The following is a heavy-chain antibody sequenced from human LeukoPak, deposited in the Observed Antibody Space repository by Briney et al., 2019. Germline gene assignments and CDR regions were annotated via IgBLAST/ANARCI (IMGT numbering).Heavy chain of an antibody. CDR2: ISSSSSTI. J-gene: IGHJ3*02. CDR1: GFTFSSYS. V-gene: IGHV3-48*04. CDR3: ARGPGEAFDI. D-gene: IGHD3-10*01. Sequence: PGGSLRLSCAASGFTFSSYSMNWVRQAPGKGLEWVSYISSSSSTIYYADSVKGRFTISRDNAKNSLYLQMNSLRAEDTAVYYCARGPGEAFDIWGQGTMVTASS.